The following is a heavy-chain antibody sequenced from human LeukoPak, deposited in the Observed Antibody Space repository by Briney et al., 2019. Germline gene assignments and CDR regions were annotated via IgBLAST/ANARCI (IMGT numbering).Heavy chain of an antibody. CDR2: IYHSGST. V-gene: IGHV4-4*02. Sequence: PSETLSLTCAVSGGSISSSNWWSWVRQPPGKGLEWIGEIYHSGSTNYNPSLKSRVTISVDKSKNQFSLKLSSVTAADTAVYYCARVYYDILTGYYSPIDYWGQGTPVTVSS. D-gene: IGHD3-9*01. CDR3: ARVYYDILTGYYSPIDY. J-gene: IGHJ4*02. CDR1: GGSISSSNW.